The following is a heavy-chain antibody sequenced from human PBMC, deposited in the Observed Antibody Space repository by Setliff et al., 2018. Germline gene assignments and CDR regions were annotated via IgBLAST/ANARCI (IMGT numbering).Heavy chain of an antibody. V-gene: IGHV1-18*04. CDR3: ARDPLYRENLSRVFDF. J-gene: IGHJ3*01. Sequence: ASVKVSCKTSGYTFGDYIISWVRQAPGGGLEWVGWISGHNGNAYYAPSLQDRVTLTTDTSTSTAFMEMRSLRPDDTAVYYCARDPLYRENLSRVFDFWGQGTMVTVSS. D-gene: IGHD3-16*02. CDR2: ISGHNGNA. CDR1: GYTFGDYI.